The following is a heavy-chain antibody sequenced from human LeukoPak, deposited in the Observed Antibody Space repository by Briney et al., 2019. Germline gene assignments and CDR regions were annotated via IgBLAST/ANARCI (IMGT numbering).Heavy chain of an antibody. Sequence: GGSLRLSCAASGFTFSSYSMNWVRQAPGKGLEWVSSIGSSSSYIYYADSVKGRFTISRDNAKNSLYLQMNSLRAEDTAVYYCASIIRYYYDSSGFPSGWGQGTLVTVSS. V-gene: IGHV3-21*01. CDR2: IGSSSSYI. J-gene: IGHJ4*02. CDR3: ASIIRYYYDSSGFPSG. D-gene: IGHD3-22*01. CDR1: GFTFSSYS.